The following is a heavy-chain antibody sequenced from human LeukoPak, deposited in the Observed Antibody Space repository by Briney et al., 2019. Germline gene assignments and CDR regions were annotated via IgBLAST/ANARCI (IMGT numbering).Heavy chain of an antibody. CDR1: GGSISSGGYS. CDR2: IYHSGST. V-gene: IGHV4-30-2*01. J-gene: IGHJ5*02. CDR3: ASSTSLIWFDP. Sequence: SETLSLTCAVSGGSISSGGYSWSWIRQPPGKGLGWIGYIYHSGSTYYNPSLKSRVTISVDRSKNQFSLKLSSVTAADTAVYYCASSTSLIWFDPWGQGTLVTVSS. D-gene: IGHD2-2*01.